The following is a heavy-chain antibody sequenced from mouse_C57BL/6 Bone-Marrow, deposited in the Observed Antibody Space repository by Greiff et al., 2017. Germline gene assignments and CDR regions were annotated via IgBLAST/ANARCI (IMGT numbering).Heavy chain of an antibody. CDR2: IDPETGGT. CDR1: GYTFTDYE. Sequence: QVQLKESGAELVRPGASVTLSCKASGYTFTDYEMHWVKQTPVHGLEWIGAIDPETGGTAYNQKFKGKAILTADKSSSTAYMELRSLTSEDSAVYYCTRPMAGYYAMDYWGQGTSVTVSS. J-gene: IGHJ4*01. V-gene: IGHV1-15*01. CDR3: TRPMAGYYAMDY.